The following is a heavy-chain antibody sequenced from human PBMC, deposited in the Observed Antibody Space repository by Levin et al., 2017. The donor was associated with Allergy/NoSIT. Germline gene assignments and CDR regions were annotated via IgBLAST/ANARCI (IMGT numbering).Heavy chain of an antibody. CDR3: AREYCSGGSCYSGGDYYYYYYMDV. D-gene: IGHD2-15*01. Sequence: SQTLSLTCTVSGGSISSGDYYWSWIRQPPGKGLEWIGYIYYSGITYYNPSLKSRVSISVDTSKNQFSLKLSSVTAADTAVYYCAREYCSGGSCYSGGDYYYYYYMDVWGKGTTVTVSS. J-gene: IGHJ6*03. V-gene: IGHV4-30-4*01. CDR1: GGSISSGDYY. CDR2: IYYSGIT.